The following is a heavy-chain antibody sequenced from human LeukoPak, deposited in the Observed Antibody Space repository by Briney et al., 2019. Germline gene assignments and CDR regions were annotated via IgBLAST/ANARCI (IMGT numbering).Heavy chain of an antibody. CDR2: IYTSGST. D-gene: IGHD3-10*01. V-gene: IGHV4-61*02. CDR1: GGSITSGHYY. CDR3: ARVVPTSTYHYGSGVPFDP. J-gene: IGHJ5*02. Sequence: SETLSLTCTVSGGSITSGHYYWSWIRQPAGKALEWIGRIYTSGSTNYNPSLKSRVTISADTSRNQFSLKLTSVTAADTAVYYCARVVPTSTYHYGSGVPFDPWGQGTLVTVSS.